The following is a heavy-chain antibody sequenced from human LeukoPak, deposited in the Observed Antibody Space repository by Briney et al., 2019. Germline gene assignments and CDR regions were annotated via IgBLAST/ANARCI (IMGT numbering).Heavy chain of an antibody. Sequence: ASVTVSCKASGYTFTSYGISWVRQAPGQGLEWMGWISAYNGNTNYAQKLQGRVTMTTDTSTSTAYMELRSLRSDDTAVYYCARYDCGGDCYLYYYYGMDVGGQGTTVTVSS. V-gene: IGHV1-18*01. D-gene: IGHD2-21*02. CDR1: GYTFTSYG. CDR3: ARYDCGGDCYLYYYYGMDV. J-gene: IGHJ6*02. CDR2: ISAYNGNT.